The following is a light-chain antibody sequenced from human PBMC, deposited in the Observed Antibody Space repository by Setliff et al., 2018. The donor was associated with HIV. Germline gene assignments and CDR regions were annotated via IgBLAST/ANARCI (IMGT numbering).Light chain of an antibody. Sequence: QSVLTQPPSVSGSPGQSVTISCTGTSSDVGGYNYVSWYQQHPDKAPKLMIYDVSKRPSGVPDRFSGSKSGNTASLTISGLQAEDEADYYCCSYAGSYRYVFGTGTKVTVL. CDR3: CSYAGSYRYV. CDR2: DVS. J-gene: IGLJ1*01. V-gene: IGLV2-11*01. CDR1: SSDVGGYNY.